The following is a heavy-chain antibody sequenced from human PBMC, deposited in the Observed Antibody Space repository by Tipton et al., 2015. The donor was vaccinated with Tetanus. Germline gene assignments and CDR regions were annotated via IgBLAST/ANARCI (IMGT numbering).Heavy chain of an antibody. D-gene: IGHD2-2*01. V-gene: IGHV3-23*01. CDR2: ISGSGVST. J-gene: IGHJ4*02. Sequence: SLRLSCAASGFTFSSYAMSWVRQAPGKGLEWVSVISGSGVSTYYADSVKGRFTISRDNSKNTLYLQMKSLRAEDTAVYYCAKGPAVRAVVPAATYYFDYWGQGTLVTVSS. CDR3: AKGPAVRAVVPAATYYFDY. CDR1: GFTFSSYA.